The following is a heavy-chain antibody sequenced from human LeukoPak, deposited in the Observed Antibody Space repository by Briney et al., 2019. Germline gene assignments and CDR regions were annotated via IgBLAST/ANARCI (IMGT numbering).Heavy chain of an antibody. Sequence: SETLSLTCTVSGGSISSSSYYWGWIRQPPGKGLEWIGSIYYSGSTYYNPSLKSRVTISVDTSKNQFSLKLSSVTAADTAVYYCAREYYDSSGYYYIHDAFDIWGQGTMVTVSS. V-gene: IGHV4-39*07. J-gene: IGHJ3*02. CDR2: IYYSGST. CDR3: AREYYDSSGYYYIHDAFDI. CDR1: GGSISSSSYY. D-gene: IGHD3-22*01.